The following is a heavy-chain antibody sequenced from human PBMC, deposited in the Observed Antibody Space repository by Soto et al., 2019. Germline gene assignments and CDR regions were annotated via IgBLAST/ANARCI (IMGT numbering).Heavy chain of an antibody. CDR3: TTYTSSSFGS. J-gene: IGHJ4*02. CDR1: GFTFTNAW. Sequence: EVQLVESGGGLVQPGGSLRLSCAASGFTFTNAWMSWVRQAPGKGLEWVGRIKRKTDGGTTDYAAPVKGRFTVSRDDSKNTLFLQMNSLKTEDTAGYYCTTYTSSSFGSWGQGTLVTVSS. D-gene: IGHD6-6*01. V-gene: IGHV3-15*01. CDR2: IKRKTDGGTT.